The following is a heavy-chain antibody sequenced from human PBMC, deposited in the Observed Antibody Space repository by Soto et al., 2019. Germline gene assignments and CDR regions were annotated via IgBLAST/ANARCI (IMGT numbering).Heavy chain of an antibody. Sequence: ASVKVSCKASGYTFTNYAIHWVRQAPGQRLEWMGWINAGNGKTKYSQNFQGRVTITRDTSASIVYMEVNSLKTEDTGVYFCTADFPAFIPQVDSWGQRTLVTVSS. CDR3: TADFPAFIPQVDS. D-gene: IGHD6-13*01. V-gene: IGHV1-3*01. J-gene: IGHJ4*02. CDR1: GYTFTNYA. CDR2: INAGNGKT.